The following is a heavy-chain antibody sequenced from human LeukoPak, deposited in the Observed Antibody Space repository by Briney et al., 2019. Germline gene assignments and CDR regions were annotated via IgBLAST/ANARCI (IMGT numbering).Heavy chain of an antibody. J-gene: IGHJ5*02. D-gene: IGHD2-15*01. V-gene: IGHV3-23*01. CDR3: AKDVAATAWFDP. Sequence: PGGSLRLSCAASGFTFSSYAMSWVRQAPGKGLEGVSAISGSGGSTYYADSVKGRFTISRDNSNNTLYLQMNSLRAEDTAVYYCAKDVAATAWFDPWGQGTLVTVSS. CDR1: GFTFSSYA. CDR2: ISGSGGST.